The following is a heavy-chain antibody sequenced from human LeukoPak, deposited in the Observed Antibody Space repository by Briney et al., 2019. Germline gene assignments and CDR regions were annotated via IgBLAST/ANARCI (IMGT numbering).Heavy chain of an antibody. V-gene: IGHV3-74*01. CDR1: GFTFSSYW. D-gene: IGHD3-3*01. CDR2: INSDGSSA. Sequence: GGSLRLSCAASGFTFSSYWMHWVRQAPGKGLGWVSRINSDGSSASYADSVKGRFTISRDNAKNTLYLQMNSLRAEDTAVYYCARSFGVVIPMDVWGKGTTVTVSS. CDR3: ARSFGVVIPMDV. J-gene: IGHJ6*03.